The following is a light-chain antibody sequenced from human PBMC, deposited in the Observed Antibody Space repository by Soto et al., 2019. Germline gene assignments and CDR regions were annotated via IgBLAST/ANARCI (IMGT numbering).Light chain of an antibody. CDR1: QSVGKDY. CDR2: TAS. CDR3: QQYAYSPLT. J-gene: IGKJ4*01. Sequence: EIVLTQSPGTLSLSPGERAALSCRASQSVGKDYLAWYQQKPGQAPRLLIYTASSGATSIPDRFSGSGSGTDFTLTISRLEPEDFAVYYCQQYAYSPLTFGGGTKVEI. V-gene: IGKV3-20*01.